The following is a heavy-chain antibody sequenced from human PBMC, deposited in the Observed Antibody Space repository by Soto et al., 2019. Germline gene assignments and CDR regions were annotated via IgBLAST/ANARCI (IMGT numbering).Heavy chain of an antibody. Sequence: QVQLQESGPGLVKTSETLSLTCAVSGGSITHYYWAWIRQPPGQGLEWIGYIYNSVNTKYNPSLKGRVTILMDRTKSQFSLNLSSVTAADRAGHYCARDFHGVFTDMMYPGGFDVWGRGSTVTVSS. CDR2: IYNSVNT. CDR3: ARDFHGVFTDMMYPGGFDV. CDR1: GGSITHYY. V-gene: IGHV4-59*01. J-gene: IGHJ6*04. D-gene: IGHD2-8*01.